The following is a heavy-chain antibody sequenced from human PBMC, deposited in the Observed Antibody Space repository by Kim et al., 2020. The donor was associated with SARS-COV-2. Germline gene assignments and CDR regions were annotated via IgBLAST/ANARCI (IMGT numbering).Heavy chain of an antibody. CDR1: GGSFSGYY. CDR2: INHSGST. Sequence: SETLSLTCAVYGGSFSGYYWSWIRQPPGKGLEWIGEINHSGSTNYNPSLKSRVTISVDTSKNQFSLKLSSVTAADTAVYYCARGAHLWFGELLPEYFQHWGQGTLVTVSS. CDR3: ARGAHLWFGELLPEYFQH. V-gene: IGHV4-34*01. D-gene: IGHD3-10*01. J-gene: IGHJ1*01.